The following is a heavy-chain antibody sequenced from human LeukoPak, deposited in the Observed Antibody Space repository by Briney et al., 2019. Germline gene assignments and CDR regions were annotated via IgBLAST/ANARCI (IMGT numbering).Heavy chain of an antibody. V-gene: IGHV6-1*01. CDR1: GDSVSSNSAA. D-gene: IGHD7-27*01. CDR2: TYYRSKWYN. Sequence: SQTLSLTCAISGDSVSSNSAAWNWIRQSPPRGLEWLGRTYYRSKWYNDYAVSVESRITINPDTSKNHFSLQLNSVTPEDTAVYYCAGGTGVFDYWGQGTLVTVSS. CDR3: AGGTGVFDY. J-gene: IGHJ4*02.